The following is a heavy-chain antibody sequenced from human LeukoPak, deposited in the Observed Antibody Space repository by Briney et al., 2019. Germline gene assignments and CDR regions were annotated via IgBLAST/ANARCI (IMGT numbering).Heavy chain of an antibody. J-gene: IGHJ4*02. CDR2: IDPNSGGT. V-gene: IGHV1-2*02. D-gene: IGHD3-16*01. CDR3: ARDNYGPLDY. CDR1: GYSFTALY. Sequence: GASVKVSCLVSGYSFTALYIHWVRQAPGQGPEWMGWIDPNSGGTRSAHKFRGRVTMTRDASINTVYMDLSGLGSDDTAIYFCARDNYGPLDYWGQGTLVTVSS.